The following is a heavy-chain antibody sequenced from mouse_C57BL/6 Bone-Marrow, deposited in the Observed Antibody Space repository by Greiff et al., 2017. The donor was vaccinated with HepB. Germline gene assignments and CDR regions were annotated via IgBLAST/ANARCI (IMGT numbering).Heavy chain of an antibody. CDR1: GYTFTDYY. CDR3: ARPITTVVATTDY. Sequence: EVQLQQSGPVLVKPGASVKMSCKASGYTFTDYYMNWVKQSHGKSLEWIGVINPYNGGTSYNQKFKGKATLTVDKSSSTAYMELNSLTSEDSAVYYCARPITTVVATTDYWGQGTTLTVSS. CDR2: INPYNGGT. J-gene: IGHJ2*01. V-gene: IGHV1-19*01. D-gene: IGHD1-1*01.